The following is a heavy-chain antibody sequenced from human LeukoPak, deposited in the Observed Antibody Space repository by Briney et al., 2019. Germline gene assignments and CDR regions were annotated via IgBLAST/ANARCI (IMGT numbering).Heavy chain of an antibody. Sequence: SQTLSLTCTVSGGSISSGDYYWRWIRQPRGKGLEWIGYIYYSGSTYYNPSLKSRVTISVDTSKNQFSLKLSSVTAADTAVYYCARAPYYYDSSAFWGGIDYWGQGTLVTVSS. CDR3: ARAPYYYDSSAFWGGIDY. J-gene: IGHJ4*02. CDR2: IYYSGST. V-gene: IGHV4-30-4*01. CDR1: GGSISSGDYY. D-gene: IGHD3-22*01.